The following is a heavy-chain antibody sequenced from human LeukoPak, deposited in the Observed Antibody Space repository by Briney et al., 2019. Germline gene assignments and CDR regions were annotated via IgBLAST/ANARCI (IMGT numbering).Heavy chain of an antibody. V-gene: IGHV4-34*01. CDR2: INHSGST. D-gene: IGHD2-15*01. J-gene: IGHJ5*02. CDR1: GGSFSGYY. CDR3: ARRPGYCSGGSCYAPRSAGGWFDP. Sequence: SETLSLTCAVYGGSFSGYYWSWIRQPPGKGLEWIGEINHSGSTNYNPSLKSRVTISVDTSKNQFSLKLSSVTAADTAVYYCARRPGYCSGGSCYAPRSAGGWFDPWAREPWSPSPQ.